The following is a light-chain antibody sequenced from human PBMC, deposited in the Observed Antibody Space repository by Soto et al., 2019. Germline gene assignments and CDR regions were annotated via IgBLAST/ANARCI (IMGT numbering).Light chain of an antibody. CDR3: QQRSNWPLT. J-gene: IGKJ4*01. CDR1: QSVSSY. V-gene: IGKV3-11*01. CDR2: DAS. Sequence: EIVLTQSPATLSLSPGERATLSCRASQSVSSYLAWYQQKPGQAPRLLIDDASNRATGIPARFSGSGSGTDFTLTISSLEPEDLAVYYFQQRSNWPLTFVGGTQVEMK.